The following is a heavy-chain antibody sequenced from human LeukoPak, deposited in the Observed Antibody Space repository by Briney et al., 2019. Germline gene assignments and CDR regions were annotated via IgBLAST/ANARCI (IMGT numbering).Heavy chain of an antibody. J-gene: IGHJ4*02. D-gene: IGHD3/OR15-3a*01. CDR1: GFTFGTYA. V-gene: IGHV3-23*01. Sequence: GGSLRLSCAASGFTFGTYAMSWVRQGPGKGLEWVTGISGPGASEFYAESVRGRFTISRDNAKNTVFLQMNSLRADDTAVYYCAKEIGTWTRVFDHRGQGALVTVSS. CDR3: AKEIGTWTRVFDH. CDR2: ISGPGASE.